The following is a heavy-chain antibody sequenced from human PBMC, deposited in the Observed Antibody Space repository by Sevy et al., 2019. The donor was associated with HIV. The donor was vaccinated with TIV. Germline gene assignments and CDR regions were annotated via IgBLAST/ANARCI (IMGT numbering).Heavy chain of an antibody. V-gene: IGHV3-7*01. CDR2: IRPDGSDK. J-gene: IGHJ4*02. Sequence: GKSLKISCAASGFTFSPYWMTWVRQAPGKGLEWVANIRPDGSDKYYVDSVKGRFTISRDNAKNSLYLQMNSLRADDTAMYYCPRGVGLDCWGQGAQVAVSS. CDR3: PRGVGLDC. D-gene: IGHD1-26*01. CDR1: GFTFSPYW.